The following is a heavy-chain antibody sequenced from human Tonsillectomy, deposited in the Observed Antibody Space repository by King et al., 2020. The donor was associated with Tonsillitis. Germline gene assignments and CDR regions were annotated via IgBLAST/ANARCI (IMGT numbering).Heavy chain of an antibody. CDR2: IYWYDDE. CDR3: AHIAIDRAHDC. Sequence: ITLKESGPTLVKPTQTLTLTCTFSGFSLTTSGVGVGWVRQPPGKALEWLALIYWYDDEPYSPSLKSRLTITKDTSKNQVVLTMTNMDPVDTATYYCAHIAIDRAHDCWGQGTLVTVSS. J-gene: IGHJ4*02. CDR1: GFSLTTSGVG. D-gene: IGHD1-14*01. V-gene: IGHV2-5*01.